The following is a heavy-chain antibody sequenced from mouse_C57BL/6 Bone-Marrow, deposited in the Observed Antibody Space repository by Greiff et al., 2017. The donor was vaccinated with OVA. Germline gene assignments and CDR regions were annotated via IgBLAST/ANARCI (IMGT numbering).Heavy chain of an antibody. D-gene: IGHD2-5*01. Sequence: LMKPGASVKLSCKATGYTFTGYWIEWVKQRPGHGLEWIGEILTGSGSTNYNEKLQGKDTFTADTSSNTAYMQLSSLTTEDSAIYYGVQGGYSNFSWFAYWGQGTLVTVSA. J-gene: IGHJ3*01. V-gene: IGHV1-9*01. CDR1: GYTFTGYW. CDR2: ILTGSGST. CDR3: VQGGYSNFSWFAY.